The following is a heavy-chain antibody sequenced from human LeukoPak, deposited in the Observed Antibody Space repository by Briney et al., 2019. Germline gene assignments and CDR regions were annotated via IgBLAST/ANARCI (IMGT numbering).Heavy chain of an antibody. D-gene: IGHD3-22*01. CDR2: ISSSSSYI. V-gene: IGHV3-21*01. Sequence: PGGSLRLSCAASGFTFSSYSMNWVRQAPGKGLEWVSSISSSSSYIYYADSVKGRFTISRDNAKNSLYLQMNSLRAEDTAVYYRARDEDSSGYCDYWGQGTLVTVSS. CDR1: GFTFSSYS. CDR3: ARDEDSSGYCDY. J-gene: IGHJ4*02.